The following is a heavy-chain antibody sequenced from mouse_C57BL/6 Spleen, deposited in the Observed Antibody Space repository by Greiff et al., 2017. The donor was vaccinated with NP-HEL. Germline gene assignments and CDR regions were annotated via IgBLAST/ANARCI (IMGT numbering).Heavy chain of an antibody. J-gene: IGHJ4*01. CDR1: GFTFSDAW. CDR2: IRNKANNHAT. CDR3: TRLLPYYYAMDY. V-gene: IGHV6-6*01. Sequence: EVQLQQSGGGLVQPGGSMKLSCAASGFTFSDAWMDWVRQSPEKGLEWVAEIRNKANNHATYYAESVKGRFTISRDDSKSSVYLQMNSLRAEDTGIYYCTRLLPYYYAMDYWGQGTSVTVSS.